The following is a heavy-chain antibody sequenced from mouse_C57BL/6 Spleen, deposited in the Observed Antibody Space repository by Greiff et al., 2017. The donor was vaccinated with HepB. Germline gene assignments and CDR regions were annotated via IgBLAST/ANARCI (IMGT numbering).Heavy chain of an antibody. CDR3: AGGYYGSPYAMDY. CDR2: INPSSGYT. D-gene: IGHD1-1*01. Sequence: QVQLQQSGAELAKPGASVKLSCKASGYTFTSYWMHWVKQRPGQGLEWIGYINPSSGYTKYNQKFKDKATLTADKSSSTAYMQLSSLTYEDSAVYYGAGGYYGSPYAMDYWGQGTSVTVSS. V-gene: IGHV1-7*01. J-gene: IGHJ4*01. CDR1: GYTFTSYW.